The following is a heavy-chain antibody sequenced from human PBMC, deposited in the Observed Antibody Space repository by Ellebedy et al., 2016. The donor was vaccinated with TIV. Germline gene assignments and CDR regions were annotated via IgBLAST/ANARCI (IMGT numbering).Heavy chain of an antibody. Sequence: SETLSLTCTVSGASISDYYWSWIRQPPGKGLEWIGYIYNSGSTNSNPSLKSRVTISVDTSKNQFSLKLSSVTAADTAVYYCARRYGDHNWFDPWGQGTLVTVSS. J-gene: IGHJ5*02. CDR2: IYNSGST. V-gene: IGHV4-4*08. D-gene: IGHD4-17*01. CDR1: GASISDYY. CDR3: ARRYGDHNWFDP.